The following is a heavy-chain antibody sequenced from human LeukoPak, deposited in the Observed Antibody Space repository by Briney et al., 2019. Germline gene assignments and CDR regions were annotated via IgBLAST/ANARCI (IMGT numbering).Heavy chain of an antibody. CDR2: IKQDGSEK. D-gene: IGHD6-19*01. Sequence: PGGSLRLSCAASGFTFSSYWMSWVRQAPGKGLEWVANIKQDGSEKYYVDSVKGRFTISRDNAKNSLYLQMNSLRAEDTAVYYCASTGIAVAGIGSYYFDYWGQGTLVTVSP. V-gene: IGHV3-7*01. CDR1: GFTFSSYW. J-gene: IGHJ4*02. CDR3: ASTGIAVAGIGSYYFDY.